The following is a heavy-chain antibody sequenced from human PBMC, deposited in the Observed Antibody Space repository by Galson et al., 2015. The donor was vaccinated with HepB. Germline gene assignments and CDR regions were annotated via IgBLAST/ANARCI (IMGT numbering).Heavy chain of an antibody. CDR3: ARTYNSGLYPFDY. CDR1: GFTFNSYS. Sequence: SLRLSCAASGFTFNSYSMNWVRQAPGKGLEWVSSISSSSSYIYYADSVKGRFTISRGNAKNSLYLQMNSLRAEDTAVYYCARTYNSGLYPFDYWGQGTLVTVSS. J-gene: IGHJ4*02. D-gene: IGHD6-19*01. V-gene: IGHV3-21*01. CDR2: ISSSSSYI.